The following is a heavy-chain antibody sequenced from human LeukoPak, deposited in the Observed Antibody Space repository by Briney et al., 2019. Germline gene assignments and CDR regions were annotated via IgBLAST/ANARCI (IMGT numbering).Heavy chain of an antibody. D-gene: IGHD2-2*01. CDR3: TKDRGTTGPYDY. CDR1: GFTFSDYS. J-gene: IGHJ4*02. Sequence: RAGGSLRLSCTASGFTFSDYSMNWVRQAPGKGLEWVSSISSGSGYIYYGDSVKGRFTVSRDNAKKSLYLQMNSLRADDTAIYYCTKDRGTTGPYDYWGQGILVTVSS. CDR2: ISSGSGYI. V-gene: IGHV3-21*01.